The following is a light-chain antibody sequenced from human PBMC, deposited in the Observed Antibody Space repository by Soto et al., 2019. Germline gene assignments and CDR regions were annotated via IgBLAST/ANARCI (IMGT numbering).Light chain of an antibody. V-gene: IGLV4-60*02. CDR1: SGHSSYI. CDR3: ETWDTNTRV. Sequence: QAVLTQSSSASASLGSSVKITCTLSSGHSSYIIAWHQQQPGKAPRHLMKFEGSGTYNKGSGIPDRFSGSSSGADRYLTFSNLQFEDEADYYCETWDTNTRVFGGGTQLTVL. J-gene: IGLJ3*02. CDR2: FEGSGTY.